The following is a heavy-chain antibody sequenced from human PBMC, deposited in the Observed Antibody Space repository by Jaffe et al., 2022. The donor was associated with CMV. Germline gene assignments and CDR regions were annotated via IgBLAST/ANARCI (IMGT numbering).Heavy chain of an antibody. V-gene: IGHV4-31*03. CDR3: ARSGLGGGATIYGDAFDI. J-gene: IGHJ3*02. CDR1: GGSISSGGYY. D-gene: IGHD1-26*01. CDR2: IYYSGST. Sequence: QVQLQESGPGLVKPSQTLSLTCTVSGGSISSGGYYWSWIRQHPGKGLEWIGYIYYSGSTYYNPSLKSRVTISVDTSKNQFSLNLRSVTAADTAVYYCARSGLGGGATIYGDAFDIWGQGTMVTVSS.